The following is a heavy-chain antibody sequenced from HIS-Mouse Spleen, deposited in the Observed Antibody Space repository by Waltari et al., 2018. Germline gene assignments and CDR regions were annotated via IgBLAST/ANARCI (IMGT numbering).Heavy chain of an antibody. J-gene: IGHJ4*02. CDR2: IYYSGST. CDR3: ARRRGWFDY. D-gene: IGHD6-19*01. V-gene: IGHV4-39*01. Sequence: QLQLQESGPGLVKPSETLSLTCTVSGCSISSSSYYWGWIRQHPGKGLEWIGSIYYSGSTYYTPSLKSRVTISVDTSKNQFSLKLGSVTAAETAVYYCARRRGWFDYWGQGTLVTVSS. CDR1: GCSISSSSYY.